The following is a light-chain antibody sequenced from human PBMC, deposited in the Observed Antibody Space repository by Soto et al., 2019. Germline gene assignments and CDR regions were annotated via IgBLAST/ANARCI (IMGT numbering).Light chain of an antibody. Sequence: DIQMTQSPSSVSASVGDRVTITCRASQGIDSWLAWYQQKPGKAPKLLIYPSSNLQSGVPSRFSGSGSGIDFTLTISNLQPEEFATYYCQQTNRFPRTFGPGTKVDIK. CDR3: QQTNRFPRT. CDR1: QGIDSW. CDR2: PSS. J-gene: IGKJ3*01. V-gene: IGKV1-12*01.